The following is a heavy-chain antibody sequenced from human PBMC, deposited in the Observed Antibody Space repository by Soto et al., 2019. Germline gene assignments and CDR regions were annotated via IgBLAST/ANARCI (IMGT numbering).Heavy chain of an antibody. CDR3: ARDAGGPYDN. Sequence: XETLSLPCTVSGAPITINYWSWIRQAPGKGLEWIGYIYYSGSTTYNPSLKSRVTMSSDTSKDQFSLKLNSVTAADTAVYYCARDAGGPYDNWGPGILVTVSS. J-gene: IGHJ4*01. V-gene: IGHV4-59*01. CDR1: GAPITINY. CDR2: IYYSGST. D-gene: IGHD2-15*01.